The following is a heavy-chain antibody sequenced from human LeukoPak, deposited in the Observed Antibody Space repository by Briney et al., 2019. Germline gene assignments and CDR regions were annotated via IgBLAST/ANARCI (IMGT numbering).Heavy chain of an antibody. CDR3: ARGLAIDY. J-gene: IGHJ4*02. V-gene: IGHV4-34*01. CDR1: GGSFSGYY. Sequence: SETLSLTCAVYGGSFSGYYWSWIRQPPGKGLEWIGEINHSGSTNYNPSLKSRVTISVDTSKNQFSLKLSSVTAADTAVYYCARGLAIDYWGQGTLVTVSS. CDR2: INHSGST.